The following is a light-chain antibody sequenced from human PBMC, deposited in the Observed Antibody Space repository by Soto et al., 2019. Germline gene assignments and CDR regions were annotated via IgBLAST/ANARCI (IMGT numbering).Light chain of an antibody. CDR1: QSVSSSY. CDR2: DAS. CDR3: QQYGSSPST. Sequence: EIVLTQSPGTLSLSPGERATLSCRASQSVSSSYLAWYQQKPGQAPRLLIYDASSRATGIPDRFSGGGSGTDFTLTISRLEPEDFAVYYCQQYGSSPSTFGQGTRLEI. V-gene: IGKV3-20*01. J-gene: IGKJ5*01.